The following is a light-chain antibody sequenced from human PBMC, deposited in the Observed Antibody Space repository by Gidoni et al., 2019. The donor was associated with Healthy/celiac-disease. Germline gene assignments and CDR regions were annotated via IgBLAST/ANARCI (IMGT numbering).Light chain of an antibody. Sequence: DIQMTQSPSSRSASVGDRVTITCRASKIISSYLNWYQQKPGKAPKSMIYAESSLQSGVQSRFSGSGSGTDFTFTISSLQPEDFATYYCQQSYSTPTFGQGTKVEIK. CDR1: KIISSY. CDR3: QQSYSTPT. J-gene: IGKJ1*01. V-gene: IGKV1-39*01. CDR2: AES.